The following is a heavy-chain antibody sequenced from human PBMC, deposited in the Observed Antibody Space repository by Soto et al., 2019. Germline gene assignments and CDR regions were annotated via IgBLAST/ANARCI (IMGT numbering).Heavy chain of an antibody. CDR2: IYWDDDK. V-gene: IGHV2-5*02. D-gene: IGHD4-17*01. CDR3: APLTTVVTSFDY. J-gene: IGHJ4*02. Sequence: QITLKESGPTLVKPTQTLTLTCTFSVFSLSTSGVGVGWIRQPPGKALEWLALIYWDDDKRYSPSLKSRLTITKDTSKHPVVLTMTIMDPVDTATYYCAPLTTVVTSFDYWGKGTLVTVSS. CDR1: VFSLSTSGVG.